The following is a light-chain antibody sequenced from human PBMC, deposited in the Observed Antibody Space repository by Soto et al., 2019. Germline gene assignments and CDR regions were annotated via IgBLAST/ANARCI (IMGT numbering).Light chain of an antibody. CDR1: QSVSSY. V-gene: IGKV3-11*01. CDR2: DAS. J-gene: IGKJ5*01. CDR3: QQRSNWPPIT. Sequence: EVMLTQSPATLSLSPGERATLSCRASQSVSSYLAWYQQKPGQAPRLLIYDASNRATGIPARFSGSGSGTDFTLTISSLEPEDFAVYYCQQRSNWPPITFGQGRLPAVK.